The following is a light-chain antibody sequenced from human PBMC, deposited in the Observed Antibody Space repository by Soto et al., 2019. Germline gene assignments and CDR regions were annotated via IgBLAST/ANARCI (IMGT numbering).Light chain of an antibody. J-gene: IGKJ5*01. CDR1: QSVSSY. Sequence: VFTQSPGTLSLSPGERATLSCRASQSVSSYLAWYQQKPGQAPRLLIYDASNRATGIPARFSGSGSGTDFTLTISSLEPEDFAVYYCQQRSNWPITFGQGTRLEI. CDR2: DAS. V-gene: IGKV3-11*01. CDR3: QQRSNWPIT.